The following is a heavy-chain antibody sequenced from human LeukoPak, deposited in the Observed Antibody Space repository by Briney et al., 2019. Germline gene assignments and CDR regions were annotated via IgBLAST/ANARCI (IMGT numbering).Heavy chain of an antibody. J-gene: IGHJ6*03. V-gene: IGHV3-9*01. CDR3: AKGSLSGIAVAGRYYYYYMDV. Sequence: GGSLRLSCAASGFTFDDCAMHWVRQAPGKGLEWVSGISWNSGSIGYADSVKGRFTISRDNAKNSLYLQMNSLRAEDTALYYCAKGSLSGIAVAGRYYYYYMDVWGKGTTVTISS. CDR1: GFTFDDCA. CDR2: ISWNSGSI. D-gene: IGHD6-19*01.